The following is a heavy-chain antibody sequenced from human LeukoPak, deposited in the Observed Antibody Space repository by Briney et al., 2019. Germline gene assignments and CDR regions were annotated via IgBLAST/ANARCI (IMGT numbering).Heavy chain of an antibody. CDR1: GFTFSSYW. Sequence: GGSLRLSCAASGFTFSSYWMHWVRQAPGKGLVWVSRIKSDGSTRYADYVKGRFTVSRDNAKNTVSLQMNSLRAEDTDVYYCARAPSEIGGYYPEYFRHWGQGTLVIVSS. CDR2: IKSDGST. V-gene: IGHV3-74*01. J-gene: IGHJ1*01. CDR3: ARAPSEIGGYYPEYFRH. D-gene: IGHD3-22*01.